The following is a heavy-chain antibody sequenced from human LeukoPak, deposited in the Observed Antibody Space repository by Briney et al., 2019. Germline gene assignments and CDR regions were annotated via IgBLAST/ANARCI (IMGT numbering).Heavy chain of an antibody. CDR1: GGSISNYY. V-gene: IGHV4-59*12. Sequence: SETLSLTCTVSGGSISNYYWTWIRQPPGKGLEWIGNIYYSGSTNYNPSLESRVTISVDTSKNQFSLKLSSVTAADTAVYYCARGVILDLWGRGTLVTVSS. CDR2: IYYSGST. J-gene: IGHJ2*01. CDR3: ARGVILDL.